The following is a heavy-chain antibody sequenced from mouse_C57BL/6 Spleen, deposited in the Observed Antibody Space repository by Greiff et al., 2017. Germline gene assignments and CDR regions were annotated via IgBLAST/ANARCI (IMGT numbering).Heavy chain of an antibody. CDR1: GYAFSSSW. V-gene: IGHV1-82*01. Sequence: VQLQQSGPELVKPGASVKISCKASGYAFSSSWMNWVKQRPGKGLEWIGRIYPGDGDTTYNGKFKGKATLTADKSSSTAYMQLSSLTSEDSAVYFCARLSNYGYFDVWGTGTTVTVSS. CDR2: IYPGDGDT. D-gene: IGHD2-5*01. J-gene: IGHJ1*03. CDR3: ARLSNYGYFDV.